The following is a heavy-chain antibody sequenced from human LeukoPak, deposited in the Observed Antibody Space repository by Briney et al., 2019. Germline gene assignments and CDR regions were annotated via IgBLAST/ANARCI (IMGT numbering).Heavy chain of an antibody. Sequence: PSETLSLTCTVSGGSIRSSSYYWSWIRQPPGKGLEWIGYIYYSGSTNYNPSLKSRVTISVDTSKNQFSLKLSSVTAADTAVYYCARQRVSGWYYFDYRGQGTLVTVSS. CDR3: ARQRVSGWYYFDY. D-gene: IGHD6-19*01. J-gene: IGHJ4*02. CDR1: GGSIRSSSYY. V-gene: IGHV4-61*05. CDR2: IYYSGST.